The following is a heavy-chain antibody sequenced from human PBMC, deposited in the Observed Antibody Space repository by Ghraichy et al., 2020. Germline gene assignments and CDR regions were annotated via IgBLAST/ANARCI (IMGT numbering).Heavy chain of an antibody. J-gene: IGHJ4*02. CDR1: GGSISSYQ. CDR3: ARRDGYPFDY. Sequence: SETLSLTCTVSGGSISSYQWNWIRQPPGKGLEWIGHIYYSGNTNSNPSLKSRVTISVDTSKNQFSLKLSSVTAADTAVYYCARRDGYPFDYWGQGTLVIVSS. V-gene: IGHV4-59*08. CDR2: IYYSGNT. D-gene: IGHD5-24*01.